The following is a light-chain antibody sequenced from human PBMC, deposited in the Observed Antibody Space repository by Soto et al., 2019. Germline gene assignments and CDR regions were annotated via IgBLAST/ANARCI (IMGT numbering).Light chain of an antibody. CDR3: LQDYNYPIT. V-gene: IGKV1-6*01. J-gene: IGKJ4*01. CDR2: GVS. Sequence: AIQVTQAPSSLSASVGDRVTITCRASQDIRDDLGWYQQKPGKAPRLVIYGVSHLQSGVPSRFSGSGFGTDFSLTISSLQPEDSATYYCLQDYNYPITFGGGTKVDIK. CDR1: QDIRDD.